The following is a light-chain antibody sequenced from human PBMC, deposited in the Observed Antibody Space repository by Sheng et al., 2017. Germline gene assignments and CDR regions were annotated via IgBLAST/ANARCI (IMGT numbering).Light chain of an antibody. CDR3: QQYDXLPLT. J-gene: IGKJ4*01. CDR2: DAS. V-gene: IGKV1-33*01. Sequence: DIQMTQSPSSLSASVGDRVTITCQASQDISNYLNWYQQKPGKAPKLLIYDASNLETGVPSRFSGSGSGTDFTFTISSLQPEDIATXYCQQYDXLPLTFGGGTKVEIK. CDR1: QDISNY.